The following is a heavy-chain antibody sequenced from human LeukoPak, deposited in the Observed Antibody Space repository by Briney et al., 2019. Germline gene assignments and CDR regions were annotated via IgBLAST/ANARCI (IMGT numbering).Heavy chain of an antibody. CDR1: GGSFSGYY. CDR3: ARAKIAGEDIVVVPAANFDY. Sequence: PSGTLSLTCAVYGGSFSGYYWSWIRQPPGKGLEWIGEINHSGSTNYNPSLKSRVTISVDTSKNQFSLKLSSVTAADTAVYYCARAKIAGEDIVVVPAANFDYWGQGTLVTVSS. CDR2: INHSGST. D-gene: IGHD2-2*01. J-gene: IGHJ4*02. V-gene: IGHV4-34*01.